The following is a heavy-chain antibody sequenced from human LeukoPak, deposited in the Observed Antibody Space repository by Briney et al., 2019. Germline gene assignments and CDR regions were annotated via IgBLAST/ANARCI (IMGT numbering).Heavy chain of an antibody. CDR1: GGSISSGGYY. V-gene: IGHV4-31*03. Sequence: SETLSLTCTVSGGSISSGGYYWSWIRQHPGKGLEWTGYIYYSGSTYYNPSLKSRVTISVDTSKNQFSLKLSSVTAADTAVYYCARWNYDAFDIWGQGTMVTVSS. CDR3: ARWNYDAFDI. J-gene: IGHJ3*02. CDR2: IYYSGST. D-gene: IGHD1-7*01.